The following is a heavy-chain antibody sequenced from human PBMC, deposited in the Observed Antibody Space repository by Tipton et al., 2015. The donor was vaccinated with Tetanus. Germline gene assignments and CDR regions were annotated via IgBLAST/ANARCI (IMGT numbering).Heavy chain of an antibody. CDR3: ARHSRGSIFY. V-gene: IGHV4-39*01. Sequence: TLSLTCAVSGVSISTSDWWSWVRQPPGKGLEWIGSILYSGSTYYTPSLKSRVTVSVDTSTNQFSLNLNSVTAADTGVYYCARHSRGSIFYWGRGTLVTVSS. CDR1: GVSISTSDW. J-gene: IGHJ4*02. D-gene: IGHD2/OR15-2a*01. CDR2: ILYSGST.